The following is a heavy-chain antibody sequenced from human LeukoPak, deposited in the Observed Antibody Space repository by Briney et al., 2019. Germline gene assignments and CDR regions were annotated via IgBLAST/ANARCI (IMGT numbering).Heavy chain of an antibody. Sequence: GGSLRLSCAASGFTFDGYAMHWVRQAPGKGLEWVSGISWNSGSIGYADSVKGRFTISRDNAKNSLYLQMNSLRAEDTALHYCAKERGYSYGLDYWGQGTLATVSS. D-gene: IGHD5-18*01. J-gene: IGHJ4*02. CDR3: AKERGYSYGLDY. CDR1: GFTFDGYA. CDR2: ISWNSGSI. V-gene: IGHV3-9*01.